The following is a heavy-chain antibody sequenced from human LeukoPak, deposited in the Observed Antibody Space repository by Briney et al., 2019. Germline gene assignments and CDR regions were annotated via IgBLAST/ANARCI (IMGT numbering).Heavy chain of an antibody. CDR1: SGSISSTSYY. Sequence: SETLSLTSTVSSGSISSTSYYWGWIRQPPGMGLEWIGRMYYSGSTYYNPSLKSRVTISVDTAKSLFSLKLSSVTAADTAVYYCAREMRSPRGGFDYWDQGTLVTVSS. CDR3: AREMRSPRGGFDY. J-gene: IGHJ4*02. CDR2: MYYSGST. V-gene: IGHV4-39*07. D-gene: IGHD3-10*01.